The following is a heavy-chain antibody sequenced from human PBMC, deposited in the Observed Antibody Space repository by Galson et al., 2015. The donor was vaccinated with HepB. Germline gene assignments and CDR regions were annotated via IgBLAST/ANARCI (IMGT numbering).Heavy chain of an antibody. CDR3: AGPSSGFYYLGDNAFDI. J-gene: IGHJ3*02. CDR1: GYSFTSYW. V-gene: IGHV5-51*01. D-gene: IGHD3-22*01. CDR2: VYPGDSDT. Sequence: QSGAEVKKPGESLKISCKGSGYSFTSYWIGWVRQMPGEGLEWMGIVYPGDSDTRYSPSFQGQVTISADKSITTAYLQWSSLKASDTAMYYCAGPSSGFYYLGDNAFDIWGQGTMVTVSS.